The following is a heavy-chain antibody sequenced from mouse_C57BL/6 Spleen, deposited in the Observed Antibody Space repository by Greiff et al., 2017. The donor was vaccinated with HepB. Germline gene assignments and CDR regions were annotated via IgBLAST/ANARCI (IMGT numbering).Heavy chain of an antibody. CDR2: ISSGSSTI. V-gene: IGHV5-17*01. D-gene: IGHD1-1*01. Sequence: EVQRVESGGGLVKPGGSLKLSCAASGFTFSDYGMHWVRQAPEKGLEWVAYISSGSSTIYYADTVKGRFIISRDNAKNTLFLQMTSLRSEDTAMYYCASYGSFYAMDYWGQGTSVTVSS. CDR3: ASYGSFYAMDY. J-gene: IGHJ4*01. CDR1: GFTFSDYG.